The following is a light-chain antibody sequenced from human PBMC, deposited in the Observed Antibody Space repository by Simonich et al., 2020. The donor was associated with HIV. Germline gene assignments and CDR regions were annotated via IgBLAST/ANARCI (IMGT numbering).Light chain of an antibody. CDR2: EGS. CDR3: QSYDSSLSGWV. V-gene: IGLV2-14*02. Sequence: QSALTQPASVSGSHGQSITMSCTGISSDVGSYNLFSWYQQHPGKAPKLMIYEGSKRPSGVSNRFSGSKSGNTASLTISGLQAEDEADYYCQSYDSSLSGWVFGGGTKVTVL. J-gene: IGLJ3*02. CDR1: SSDVGSYNL.